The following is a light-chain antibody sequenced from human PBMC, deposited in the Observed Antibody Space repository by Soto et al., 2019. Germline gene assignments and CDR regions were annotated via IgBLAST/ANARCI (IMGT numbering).Light chain of an antibody. CDR2: EGS. Sequence: QSALTQPASVSGSPGQSITISCTGTSSDVGSYNLVSWYQQHPGKAPKLMIYEGSKRPSGVSDRFSGSKSGNTASLTVSGLQAEDEADYYCCSHAGSDTFVVFGGGTKLTVL. CDR1: SSDVGSYNL. V-gene: IGLV2-23*03. CDR3: CSHAGSDTFVV. J-gene: IGLJ2*01.